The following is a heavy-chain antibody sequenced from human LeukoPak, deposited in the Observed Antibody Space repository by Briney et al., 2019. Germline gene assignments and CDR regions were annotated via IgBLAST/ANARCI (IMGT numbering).Heavy chain of an antibody. V-gene: IGHV3-48*02. CDR2: ISSSSSTI. D-gene: IGHD3-3*01. Sequence: GGSLRLSCAASGFTFSSYSMNWVRQAPGKGLEWVFYISSSSSTIYYAVSVKGRFTISRDNAKNSLYLQMNSLRDEDTAVYYCARDNYDFWSGYSAHMDVWGKGTTVTVSS. CDR1: GFTFSSYS. CDR3: ARDNYDFWSGYSAHMDV. J-gene: IGHJ6*04.